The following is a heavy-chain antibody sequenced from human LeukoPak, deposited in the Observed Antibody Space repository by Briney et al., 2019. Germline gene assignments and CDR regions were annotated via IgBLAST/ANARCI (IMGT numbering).Heavy chain of an antibody. J-gene: IGHJ4*02. D-gene: IGHD2-15*01. CDR1: GGSISSGDYY. V-gene: IGHV4-30-4*01. Sequence: PSQTLSLTCTVSGGSISSGDYYWSWIRQPPGKGLEWIGYIYYSGSTYYNPSLKSRVTISVDTSKDQFSLKLSSVTAADTAVYYCARSQLPLSGFDYWGQGTPATVSS. CDR2: IYYSGST. CDR3: ARSQLPLSGFDY.